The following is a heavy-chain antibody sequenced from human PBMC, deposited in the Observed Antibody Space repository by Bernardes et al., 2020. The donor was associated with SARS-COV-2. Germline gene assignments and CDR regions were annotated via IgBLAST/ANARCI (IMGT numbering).Heavy chain of an antibody. D-gene: IGHD3-3*01. CDR2: IYYSGIT. CDR1: GGSISSISYY. CDR3: ARGAYDFWSGYYYWFDP. V-gene: IGHV4-39*07. J-gene: IGHJ5*02. Sequence: AETLSLTCTVSGGSISSISYYWGWLLQPPGKGLEWIGSIYYSGITYYNPSLKSRVTISVDTSKNQFSLKLSSVTAADTAVYYCARGAYDFWSGYYYWFDPWGQGTLVTVSS.